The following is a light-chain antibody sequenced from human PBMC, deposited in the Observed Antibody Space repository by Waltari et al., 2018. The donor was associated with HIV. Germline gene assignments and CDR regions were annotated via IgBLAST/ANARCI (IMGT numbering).Light chain of an antibody. CDR2: AVS. CDR3: QQSYTTPRT. Sequence: DIQMTQSPSSLSASVGDRVTITCRASQNIRTNLNWYQQKKGKAPKLLMYAVSSLQNGVPSRFCGSGSGTDFTLTISSLQPEDFATYHCQQSYTTPRTFGQGTKVEI. CDR1: QNIRTN. J-gene: IGKJ1*01. V-gene: IGKV1-39*01.